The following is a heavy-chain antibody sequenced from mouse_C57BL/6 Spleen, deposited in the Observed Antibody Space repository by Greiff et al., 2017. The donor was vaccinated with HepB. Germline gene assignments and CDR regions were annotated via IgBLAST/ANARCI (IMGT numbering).Heavy chain of an antibody. CDR3: ARSPSTMVSMDY. Sequence: QVQLQQPGAELVMPGASVKLSCKASGYTFTSYWMHWVKQRPGQGLEWIGEIDPSDSYTNYNQKFKGKSTLNVDKSSSTAYMKLSSLTSEDSAVYYCARSPSTMVSMDYWGQGTSVTVSS. J-gene: IGHJ4*01. D-gene: IGHD2-2*01. CDR2: IDPSDSYT. V-gene: IGHV1-69*01. CDR1: GYTFTSYW.